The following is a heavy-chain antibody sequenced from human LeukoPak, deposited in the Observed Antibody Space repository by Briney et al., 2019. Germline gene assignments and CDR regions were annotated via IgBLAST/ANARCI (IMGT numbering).Heavy chain of an antibody. Sequence: GGSLRLSCSASGFPFSSYAMHWVRQAPGKGLEWVSVIYSGGSTYYADSVKGRFTISRDNSKNTLYLQMNSLRAEDTAVYYCARWASRMDVWGQGTTVTVSS. CDR2: IYSGGST. V-gene: IGHV3-66*01. CDR1: GFPFSSYA. D-gene: IGHD1-26*01. CDR3: ARWASRMDV. J-gene: IGHJ6*02.